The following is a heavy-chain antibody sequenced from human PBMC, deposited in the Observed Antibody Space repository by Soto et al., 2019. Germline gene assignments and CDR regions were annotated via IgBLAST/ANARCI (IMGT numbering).Heavy chain of an antibody. D-gene: IGHD3-3*01. CDR1: GFTFDDYA. Sequence: HPGGSLRLSCAASGFTFDDYAMHWVRQAPGKGLEWVSGISWNSGSIGYADSVKGRFTISRDNAKNSLYLQMNSLRAEDTALYYCAKDIAGGFWSGYYGNDGFPYYYYYGMDVWGQGTTVTVSS. CDR2: ISWNSGSI. J-gene: IGHJ6*02. CDR3: AKDIAGGFWSGYYGNDGFPYYYYYGMDV. V-gene: IGHV3-9*01.